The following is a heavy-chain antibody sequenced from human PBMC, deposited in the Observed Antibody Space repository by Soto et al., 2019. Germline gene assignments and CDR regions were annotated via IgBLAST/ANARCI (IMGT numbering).Heavy chain of an antibody. CDR2: IYHSGST. CDR3: AREWLQLRFAFDI. J-gene: IGHJ3*02. CDR1: GYSISSGYY. V-gene: IGHV4-38-2*02. Sequence: PSETLSLTCAVSGYSISSGYYWGWIRQPPGKGLEWIGSIYHSGSTYYNPSLKSRVTISVDTSKNQFSLKLSSVTAADTAVYYCAREWLQLRFAFDIWGQGTIVTVSS. D-gene: IGHD5-12*01.